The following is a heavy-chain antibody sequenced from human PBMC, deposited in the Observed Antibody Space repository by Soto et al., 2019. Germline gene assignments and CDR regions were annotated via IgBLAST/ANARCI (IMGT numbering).Heavy chain of an antibody. V-gene: IGHV4-34*01. CDR1: GGSFSGYY. D-gene: IGHD2-15*01. CDR3: AGGGGAKDIVAEWRLKHHFDY. CDR2: INHSGST. J-gene: IGHJ4*02. Sequence: QVQLQQWGAGLLKPSETLSLTCAVYGGSFSGYYWSWIRQPPGKGLEWIGEINHSGSTNYNPSLKARVTISVDTSKNQFSLKLSSVTAADTAVYYCAGGGGAKDIVAEWRLKHHFDYWGQGTLVTVSS.